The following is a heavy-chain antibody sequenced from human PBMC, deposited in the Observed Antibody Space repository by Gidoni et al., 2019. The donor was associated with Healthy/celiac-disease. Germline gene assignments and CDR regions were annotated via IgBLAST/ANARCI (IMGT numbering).Heavy chain of an antibody. CDR3: ANSIAVAAGLDY. CDR1: GFTFSSYA. D-gene: IGHD6-19*01. V-gene: IGHV3-23*01. CDR2: ISGSGGST. J-gene: IGHJ4*02. Sequence: EVQLLESGGGLVQPGGSLSLSCAASGFTFSSYAMSWVRQAPGKGLEWVSAISGSGGSTYYADSVKGRFTISRDNSKNTLYLQMNSLRAEDTAVYYCANSIAVAAGLDYWGQGTLVTVSS.